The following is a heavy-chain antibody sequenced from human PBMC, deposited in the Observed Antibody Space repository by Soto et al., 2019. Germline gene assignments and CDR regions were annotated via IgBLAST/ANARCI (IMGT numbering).Heavy chain of an antibody. V-gene: IGHV3-15*01. D-gene: IGHD2-21*02. CDR2: IKSKTDGGNT. CDR3: TTDSTDPPFDY. J-gene: IGHJ4*02. Sequence: GGSLRLSCAASGFTFSNAWMSWIRQAPGKGREWVGRIKSKTDGGNTEYASTVKCRFTISRDASKHTLYLQMNSLKTGDPAVYYCTTDSTDPPFDYWGQGTLVTVSS. CDR1: GFTFSNAW.